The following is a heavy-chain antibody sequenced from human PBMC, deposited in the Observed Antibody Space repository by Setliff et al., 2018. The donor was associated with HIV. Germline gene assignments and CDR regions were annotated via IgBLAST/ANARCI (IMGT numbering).Heavy chain of an antibody. D-gene: IGHD3-22*01. Sequence: GGSLRLSCAASGFTFSSYAMSWVRQAPGKGLEWVSYISSSSSTIYYADSVKGRFTISRDNAKNSLYLQMNSLRAEDTAVYYCARGLKYYYDSSGSNWFDPWGQGTLVTVSS. CDR3: ARGLKYYYDSSGSNWFDP. V-gene: IGHV3-48*04. CDR1: GFTFSSYA. CDR2: ISSSSSTI. J-gene: IGHJ5*02.